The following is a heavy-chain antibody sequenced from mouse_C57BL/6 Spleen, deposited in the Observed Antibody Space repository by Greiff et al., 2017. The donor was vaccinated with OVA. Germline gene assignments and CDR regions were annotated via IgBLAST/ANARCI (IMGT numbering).Heavy chain of an antibody. D-gene: IGHD4-1*01. CDR1: GYAFTNYL. Sequence: QVQLKQSGAELVRPGTSVKVSCKASGYAFTNYLIEWVKQRPGQGLEWIGVINPGSGGTNYNEKFKGKATLTADKSSSTAYMQLSSLPSEDSAVXFCAGGGGNWGYFDVWGTGTTVTVSS. CDR2: INPGSGGT. J-gene: IGHJ1*03. CDR3: AGGGGNWGYFDV. V-gene: IGHV1-54*01.